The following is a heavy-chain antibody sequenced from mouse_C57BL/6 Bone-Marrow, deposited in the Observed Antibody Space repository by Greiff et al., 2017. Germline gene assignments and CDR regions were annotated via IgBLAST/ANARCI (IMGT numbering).Heavy chain of an antibody. CDR3: ARLGGGFAY. CDR1: GFTFSSYG. J-gene: IGHJ3*01. D-gene: IGHD4-1*01. V-gene: IGHV5-6*01. CDR2: ISSGGSYT. Sequence: EVKLVESGGDLVKPGGSLKLSCAASGFTFSSYGMSWVRQTPDKRLEWVATISSGGSYTYYPDSVKGRFTISGDNAKNTLYLQMSSLKSEDTAMYYCARLGGGFAYWGQGTLVTVSA.